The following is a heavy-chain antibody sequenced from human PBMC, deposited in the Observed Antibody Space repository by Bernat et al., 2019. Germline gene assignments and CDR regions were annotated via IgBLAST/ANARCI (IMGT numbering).Heavy chain of an antibody. V-gene: IGHV3-11*03. CDR2: ISVGSTYT. J-gene: IGHJ4*02. Sequence: QVQLLGSGGALVRPEGSLNLSVAASEFTLSDYYMSCFRQAPGKGRGGVYKISVGSTYTSYADSVNGRFTMSRDNAKKSLFLQMNSLRAEDTAVYYCARALMSYYDRYDYWGQGTLVTVSS. CDR1: EFTLSDYY. CDR3: ARALMSYYDRYDY. D-gene: IGHD3-16*01.